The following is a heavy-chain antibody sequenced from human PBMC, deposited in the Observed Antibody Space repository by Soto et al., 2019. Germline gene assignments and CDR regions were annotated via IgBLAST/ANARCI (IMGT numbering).Heavy chain of an antibody. J-gene: IGHJ3*02. V-gene: IGHV1-2*04. Sequence: MHWVRQAPGQGLEWMGWINPNSGGTNYAQKFQGWVTMTRDTSISTAYMELSRLRSDDTAVYYCARDIVGGRLDAFDIWGQGTMVTVSS. D-gene: IGHD1-26*01. CDR2: INPNSGGT. CDR3: ARDIVGGRLDAFDI.